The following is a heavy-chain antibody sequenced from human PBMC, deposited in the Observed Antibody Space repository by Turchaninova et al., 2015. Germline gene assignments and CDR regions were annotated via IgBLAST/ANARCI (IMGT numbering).Heavy chain of an antibody. Sequence: QVQLQESGPGLVRPSEKLALTCTVSVGSHNTHYWNWIRQPRGKGLEWIGGVYERGSSLYNPSVESRLTISVDTSKNQFSLNLFSVTAADTAVYYCAGRSRSDPTVSNENWLDPWGQGTLVTVSS. D-gene: IGHD4-11*01. CDR3: AGRSRSDPTVSNENWLDP. V-gene: IGHV4-59*11. J-gene: IGHJ5*02. CDR2: VYERGSS. CDR1: VGSHNTHY.